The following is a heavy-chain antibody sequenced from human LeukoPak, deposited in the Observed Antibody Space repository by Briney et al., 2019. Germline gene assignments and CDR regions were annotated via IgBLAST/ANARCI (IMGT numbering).Heavy chain of an antibody. CDR2: IYSGGST. V-gene: IGHV3-53*05. J-gene: IGHJ3*02. CDR1: GFTVSSNC. Sequence: GGSLRLSCAASGFTVSSNCMSWVRQAPGKGLEWVSVIYSGGSTYYTDSVKGRFTISRDNSKNTPYLQMNSLRAEDTAVYYCAREISRTGAFDIWGQGTMVTVSS. CDR3: AREISRTGAFDI. D-gene: IGHD3-3*02.